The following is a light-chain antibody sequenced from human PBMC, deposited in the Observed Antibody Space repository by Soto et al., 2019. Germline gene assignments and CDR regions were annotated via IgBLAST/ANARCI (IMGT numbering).Light chain of an antibody. CDR1: SSDIGGHDY. Sequence: QSVLTQPASVSGSPGQSITISCNGTSSDIGGHDYVSWYQQQSGKAPKLTIFEVSNRPSGVSNRFSGSKSGNTASLTISGLQAEDEADYYCCSYTDSDNVYVFGSGTKLTVL. J-gene: IGLJ1*01. CDR2: EVS. CDR3: CSYTDSDNVYV. V-gene: IGLV2-14*01.